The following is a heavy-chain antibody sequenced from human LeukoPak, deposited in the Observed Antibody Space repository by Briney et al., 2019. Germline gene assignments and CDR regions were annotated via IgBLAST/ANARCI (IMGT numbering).Heavy chain of an antibody. CDR3: ARGGTMIVVFPDAFDI. J-gene: IGHJ3*02. CDR2: ISSSSSYI. D-gene: IGHD3-22*01. V-gene: IGHV3-21*01. Sequence: GGSLRLSCAASGFTFSSYSMNWVRQAPGKGLEWVSSISSSSSYIYYADSVKGRFTISRDNAKNSLYLQMNSLRAEDTAVYYCARGGTMIVVFPDAFDIWGQGTMVTVSS. CDR1: GFTFSSYS.